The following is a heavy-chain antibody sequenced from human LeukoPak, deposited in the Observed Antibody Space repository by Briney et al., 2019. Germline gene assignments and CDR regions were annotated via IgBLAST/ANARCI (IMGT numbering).Heavy chain of an antibody. J-gene: IGHJ4*02. CDR3: ARDKIVGATYFDY. Sequence: GGSLRLSCAASGFTFSSYWMSWVRQAPGKGLEWVANIKQDGSEKYYVDSVKGRFTISGGNAKNSLYLQMNSLRAEDTAVYYCARDKIVGATYFDYWGQGTLVTVSS. D-gene: IGHD1-26*01. CDR1: GFTFSSYW. CDR2: IKQDGSEK. V-gene: IGHV3-7*01.